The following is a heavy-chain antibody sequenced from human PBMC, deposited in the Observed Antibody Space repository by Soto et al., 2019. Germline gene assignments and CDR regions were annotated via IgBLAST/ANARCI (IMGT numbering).Heavy chain of an antibody. J-gene: IGHJ4*02. Sequence: QVQLVQSGAEVKKPGSSVKVSCKASGGTFSSFAISWVRQAPGQGLEWLGGIIPIFGTTNYAQKFQGRVTITADESTSPAYIELSKLKSEETAVDFFSRGYCRSLVYFGYWGQGTLVNGSS. CDR1: GGTFSSFA. CDR3: SRGYCRSLVYFGY. D-gene: IGHD3-10*01. V-gene: IGHV1-69*01. CDR2: IIPIFGTT.